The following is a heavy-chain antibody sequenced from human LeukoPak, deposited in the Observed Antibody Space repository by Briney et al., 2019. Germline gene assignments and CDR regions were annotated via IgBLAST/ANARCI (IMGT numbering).Heavy chain of an antibody. J-gene: IGHJ4*02. V-gene: IGHV3-48*03. D-gene: IGHD3/OR15-3a*01. CDR3: ARAGSDLLFDY. CDR1: GFTFSSYE. Sequence: PGGSPRLSCAASGFTFSSYEMNWVRQAPGKGLEWVSYISSSGGTIYYADSVKGRFTISRDNAKNSLYLQMNSLRAEDTAVYYCARAGSDLLFDYWGQGTLVTVSS. CDR2: ISSSGGTI.